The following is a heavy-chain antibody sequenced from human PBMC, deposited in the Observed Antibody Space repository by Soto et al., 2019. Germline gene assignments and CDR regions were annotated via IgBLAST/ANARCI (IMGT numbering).Heavy chain of an antibody. CDR1: VFSLTSRPVG. J-gene: IGHJ4*02. V-gene: IGHV2-5*02. Sequence: QITLRESGPTRVKPTQTLMLTCSFSVFSLTSRPVGVAWIRQPPVKALEWLAVIYWDDDKRYSPSLRSRLTIAKDTSKNKVVPTMAYMDPVHTATYFCAPIGDRNGKWDQGYLDNWGQGILVTVSS. D-gene: IGHD1-26*01. CDR2: IYWDDDK. CDR3: APIGDRNGKWDQGYLDN.